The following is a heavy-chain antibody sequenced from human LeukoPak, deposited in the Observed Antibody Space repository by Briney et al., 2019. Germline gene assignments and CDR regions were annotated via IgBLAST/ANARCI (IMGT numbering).Heavy chain of an antibody. CDR1: AASISSYY. CDR3: AREVRSYYGATIDY. CDR2: IYYSGST. J-gene: IGHJ4*02. D-gene: IGHD3-10*01. V-gene: IGHV4-59*01. Sequence: SETLSLTCTVSAASISSYYWSWIRQPPGKGLEWIVYIYYSGSTNYNPSLKSRVTISVDTSKNQFSLKLGSITAADTALYYCAREVRSYYGATIDYWGQGTMVTVSS.